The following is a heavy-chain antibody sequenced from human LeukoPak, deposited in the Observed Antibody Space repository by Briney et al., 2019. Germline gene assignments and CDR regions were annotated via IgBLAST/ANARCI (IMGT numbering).Heavy chain of an antibody. V-gene: IGHV1-69*13. D-gene: IGHD1-26*01. CDR2: ITPIFGTA. J-gene: IGHJ3*02. CDR3: ARATELLRLRDAFDI. Sequence: ASVKVSCKASGGTFSSYAISWVRQAPGQGLEWMGGITPIFGTANYAQKFQGRVTITADESTSTAYMELSSLRSEDTAVYYCARATELLRLRDAFDIWGQGTMVTVSS. CDR1: GGTFSSYA.